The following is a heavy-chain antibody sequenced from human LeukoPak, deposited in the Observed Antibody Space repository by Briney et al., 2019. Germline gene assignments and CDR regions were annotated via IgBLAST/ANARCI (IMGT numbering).Heavy chain of an antibody. CDR2: ISGGGGSI. CDR3: ARYRSVTTGKRFFDY. J-gene: IGHJ4*02. CDR1: GFTVSKYD. V-gene: IGHV3-23*01. Sequence: GGSLRLSFAASGFTVSKYDMHWVRQAPGKGLEWVSGISGGGGSIHYADSVKGRFTISRDNSMNTLYLQMNSLRAEDTAVYYCARYRSVTTGKRFFDYWGQGTLVTVSS. D-gene: IGHD4-17*01.